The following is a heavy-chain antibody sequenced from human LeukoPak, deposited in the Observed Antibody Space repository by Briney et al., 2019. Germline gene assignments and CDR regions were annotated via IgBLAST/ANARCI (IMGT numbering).Heavy chain of an antibody. J-gene: IGHJ4*02. Sequence: PSETLSLTCTVSGGSISSYYWNWVRQPPGKGLEWIGYIYYSGSTNYNPSLKSRVTISVDTSKNQFSLKLNSVTAADPAVYYCARDLRYDSSGWAFDYWGQGTLVTVSS. D-gene: IGHD3-22*01. CDR3: ARDLRYDSSGWAFDY. CDR1: GGSISSYY. V-gene: IGHV4-59*01. CDR2: IYYSGST.